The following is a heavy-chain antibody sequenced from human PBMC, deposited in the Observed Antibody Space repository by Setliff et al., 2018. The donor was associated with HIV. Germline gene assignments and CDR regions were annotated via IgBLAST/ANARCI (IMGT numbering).Heavy chain of an antibody. V-gene: IGHV3-48*03. Sequence: GESLKISCAASGFTFSSYEMNWVRQAPGKGLEWVSYISSSGSTIYYADSVKGRFTISRDNAKNSLYLQMNSLRAEDTAVYYCARYSSSWYGLDAFDIWGQGTMVTVSS. CDR1: GFTFSSYE. J-gene: IGHJ3*02. CDR2: ISSSGSTI. CDR3: ARYSSSWYGLDAFDI. D-gene: IGHD6-13*01.